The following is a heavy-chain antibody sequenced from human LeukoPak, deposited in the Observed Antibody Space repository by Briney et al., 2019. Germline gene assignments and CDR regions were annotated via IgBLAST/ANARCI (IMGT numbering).Heavy chain of an antibody. V-gene: IGHV3-33*01. J-gene: IGHJ4*02. CDR3: ARGVRGSGNFDY. CDR2: IWYDGSNK. CDR1: GFTFSNYG. Sequence: GRSLRLSCAASGFTFSNYGMHWVRQAPGKGLEWVAVIWYDGSNKYYADSVKGRSTISRDNSKNTLYLQMNSLRAEDTAVYYCARGVRGSGNFDYWGQGTLVTVSS. D-gene: IGHD3-10*01.